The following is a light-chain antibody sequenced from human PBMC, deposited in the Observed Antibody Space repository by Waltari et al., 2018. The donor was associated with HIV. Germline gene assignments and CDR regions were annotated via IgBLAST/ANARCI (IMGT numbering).Light chain of an antibody. CDR3: GSYTATNSMM. Sequence: QSALTQPAYVSGSPGQSIPLSCTGPTRDADSFDYLPWYQQHPGKVPTLIIYEVSFRASGVSNRFSASKSGNTTSLTISGLQAEDEAVYYCGSYTATNSMMFGGGTKLTVL. V-gene: IGLV2-14*01. CDR2: EVS. J-gene: IGLJ3*02. CDR1: TRDADSFDY.